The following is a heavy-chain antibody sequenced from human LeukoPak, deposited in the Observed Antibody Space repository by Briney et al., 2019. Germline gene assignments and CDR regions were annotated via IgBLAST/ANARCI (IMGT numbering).Heavy chain of an antibody. CDR1: VFTFSSYS. CDR2: ISSSSNTI. CDR3: ARGFGYSYDGPFDY. D-gene: IGHD5-18*01. Sequence: GGSLRLSCAASVFTFSSYSMYWVREAPGKGLEWVSYISSSSNTINDADSVKGRFTISRNNAKNSLYLQMNSLRAEDTAVYYCARGFGYSYDGPFDYWGQGTPVIVSS. V-gene: IGHV3-48*01. J-gene: IGHJ4*02.